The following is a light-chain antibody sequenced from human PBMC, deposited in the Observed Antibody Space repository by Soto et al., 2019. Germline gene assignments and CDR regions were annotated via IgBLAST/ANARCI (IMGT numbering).Light chain of an antibody. CDR3: QQYYRYPWT. CDR2: SAS. Sequence: DIQMTQSPSSVSASVGDRVTITCRASQGISTNLGWYRQKQGKAPKPLIYSASSLQSGVPSKFSGVVSGTEFTLTITDMQPDDFATYYCQQYYRYPWTFGQGTKVEI. V-gene: IGKV1-16*02. CDR1: QGISTN. J-gene: IGKJ1*01.